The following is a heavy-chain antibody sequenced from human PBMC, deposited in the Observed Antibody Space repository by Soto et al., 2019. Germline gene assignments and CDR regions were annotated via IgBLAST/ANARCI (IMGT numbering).Heavy chain of an antibody. CDR2: ISAYSGDT. CDR1: GYTFTNYA. Sequence: QVKLVQSGAEVTKPGASVKVSCKASGYTFTNYAISWVRQAPGQGLEWMGWISAYSGDTNYAQNLQRRVAMITDKSVSIASMELRNLTSDDTPLYTCAIDQSLSHQVTPDYWGQGTLVTVSS. V-gene: IGHV1-18*01. CDR3: AIDQSLSHQVTPDY. J-gene: IGHJ4*02.